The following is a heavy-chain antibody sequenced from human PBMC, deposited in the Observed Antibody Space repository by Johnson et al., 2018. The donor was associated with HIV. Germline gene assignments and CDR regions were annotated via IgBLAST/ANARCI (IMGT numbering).Heavy chain of an antibody. V-gene: IGHV3-74*02. CDR3: AKALWLAEKFDAFDI. Sequence: VQLVESGGGLVKPGGSLRLSCAASGFTFSSYWIHWVRQAPGKGLVWVSRINSDGSSTSYADSVKGRFTISRDNVKNTLYLEMNSLRAEDTAVYYCAKALWLAEKFDAFDIWGQGTMVSVSS. CDR2: INSDGSST. CDR1: GFTFSSYW. D-gene: IGHD6-19*01. J-gene: IGHJ3*02.